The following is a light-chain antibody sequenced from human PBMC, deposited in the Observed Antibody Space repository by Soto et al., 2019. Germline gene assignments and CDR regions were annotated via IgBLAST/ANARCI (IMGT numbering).Light chain of an antibody. J-gene: IGLJ1*01. CDR1: SSDIGGYNY. CDR3: SSFSVGSPL. CDR2: DVS. V-gene: IGLV2-14*01. Sequence: LTQPASMSGSPGQSVTISCAGTSSDIGGYNYVSWYQYHPGQAPKLIIYDVSSRPSGVSRRFSGSKSGSPASLTISGLEAEDEADYYCSSFSVGSPLVGTGTKVTVL.